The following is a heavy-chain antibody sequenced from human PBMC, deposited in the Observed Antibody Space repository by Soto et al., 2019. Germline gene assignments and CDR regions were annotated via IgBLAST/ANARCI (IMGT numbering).Heavy chain of an antibody. Sequence: QVRLEQWGAGLLKSSETLSLTCTVNGGSFNGYYWSWIPQPPGKGLEWIGESSRSGGSNYNTSLRRGVTLSVDTSKHHLPLKLTSVTAADAAAYCCASGGRWVFCGMNVWGQGTTVTVSS. D-gene: IGHD1-26*01. CDR2: SSRSGGS. V-gene: IGHV4-34*01. J-gene: IGHJ6*02. CDR3: ASGGRWVFCGMNV. CDR1: GGSFNGYY.